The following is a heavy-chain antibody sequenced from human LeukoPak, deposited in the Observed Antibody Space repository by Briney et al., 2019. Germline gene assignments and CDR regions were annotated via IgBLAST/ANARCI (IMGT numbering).Heavy chain of an antibody. CDR3: ARSGYSYGYVDY. CDR2: ISSSSSYI. Sequence: GGSLRLSCAASGFTSSSYSMNWVRQAPGKGLEWVSSISSSSSYIYYADSVKGRFTISRDNAKNSLYLQMNSLRAEDTAVYYCARSGYSYGYVDYWGQGILVTVSS. D-gene: IGHD5-18*01. V-gene: IGHV3-21*01. J-gene: IGHJ4*02. CDR1: GFTSSSYS.